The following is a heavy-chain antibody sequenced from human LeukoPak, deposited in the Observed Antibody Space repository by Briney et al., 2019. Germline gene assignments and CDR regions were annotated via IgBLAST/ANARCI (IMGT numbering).Heavy chain of an antibody. CDR1: GFTFNRNA. J-gene: IGHJ4*02. V-gene: IGHV3-23*01. CDR2: IGGSGDKT. D-gene: IGHD6-19*01. CDR3: VRRGDASSGWGDHDF. Sequence: GGSLRLSCAASGFTFNRNAISWGRQAPGKGLEWVSTIGGSGDKTFYAASVKGRFTISRHNSKNMVHLQMNSLTGEDTALYYCVRRGDASSGWGDHDFWGQGALVTVSS.